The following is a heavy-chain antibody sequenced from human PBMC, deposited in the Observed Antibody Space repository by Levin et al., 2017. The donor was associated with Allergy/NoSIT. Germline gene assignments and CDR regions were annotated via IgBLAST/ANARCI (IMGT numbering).Heavy chain of an antibody. V-gene: IGHV5-51*01. CDR3: ARGRRYCSGGSCYFDY. Sequence: PGGSLRLSCKGSGYSFTSYWIGWVRQMPGKGLEWMGIIYPGDSDTRYSPSFQGQVTISADKSISTAYLQWSSLKASDTAMYYCARGRRYCSGGSCYFDYWGQGTLVTVSS. CDR1: GYSFTSYW. CDR2: IYPGDSDT. D-gene: IGHD2-15*01. J-gene: IGHJ4*02.